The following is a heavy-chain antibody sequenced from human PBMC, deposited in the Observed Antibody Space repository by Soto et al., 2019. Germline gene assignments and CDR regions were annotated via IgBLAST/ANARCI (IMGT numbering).Heavy chain of an antibody. CDR2: IYSGGST. J-gene: IGHJ3*02. CDR3: AREVEYYNPTRSGSFDI. CDR1: GFTVSSNY. D-gene: IGHD3-10*01. Sequence: EVQLVESGGGLVQPGGSLRLSCAASGFTVSSNYMSWVRQAPGKGLEWVSVIYSGGSTYYSDSVKCRFTISRDNSKNTLYLQMNSLRAEDTAVYYCAREVEYYNPTRSGSFDIWGQGTMVTVSS. V-gene: IGHV3-66*01.